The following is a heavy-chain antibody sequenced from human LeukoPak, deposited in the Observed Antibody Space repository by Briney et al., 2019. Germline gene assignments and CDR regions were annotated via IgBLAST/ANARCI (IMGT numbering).Heavy chain of an antibody. Sequence: KPSETLSLTCTVSGGSISSYYWSWIRQPAGKGLEWIGRIYTSGSTNYNPSLKSRVTISIDTSKNQFSLKLSSLTAADTAVYYCARDERYCSGGNCWGAEYFQHWGQGTLVTASS. D-gene: IGHD2-15*01. CDR1: GGSISSYY. V-gene: IGHV4-4*07. CDR3: ARDERYCSGGNCWGAEYFQH. CDR2: IYTSGST. J-gene: IGHJ1*01.